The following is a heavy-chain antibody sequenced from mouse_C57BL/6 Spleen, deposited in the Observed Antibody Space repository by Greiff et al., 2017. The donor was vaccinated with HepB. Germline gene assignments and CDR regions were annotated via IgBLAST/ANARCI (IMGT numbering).Heavy chain of an antibody. Sequence: QVQLQQPGAELVRPGSSVKLSCKASGYTFTSYWMHWVKQRPIQGLEWIGNIDPSDSETHYNQKFKDKATLTVDKSSSTAYMQLSSLTSADSAVYYWARSGDGYSEKAGFAYWGQGTLVTVSA. V-gene: IGHV1-52*01. D-gene: IGHD2-3*01. J-gene: IGHJ3*01. CDR2: IDPSDSET. CDR1: GYTFTSYW. CDR3: ARSGDGYSEKAGFAY.